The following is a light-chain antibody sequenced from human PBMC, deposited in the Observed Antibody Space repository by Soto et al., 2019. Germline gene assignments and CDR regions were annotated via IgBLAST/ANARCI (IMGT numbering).Light chain of an antibody. J-gene: IGLJ2*01. CDR3: CSYAGDDTMI. Sequence: QSALTQPASVSGSPGQSITISCTGTSSNVGSYNLVSWYRQHPGEAPKLMLYEGTRRPSGVSSRFSGSKSGNTASLTISGLQDGEEADYYCCSYAGDDTMIFGGGTKVTVL. V-gene: IGLV2-23*01. CDR1: SSNVGSYNL. CDR2: EGT.